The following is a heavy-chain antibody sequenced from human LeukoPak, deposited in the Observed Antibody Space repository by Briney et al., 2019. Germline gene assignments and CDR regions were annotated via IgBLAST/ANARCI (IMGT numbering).Heavy chain of an antibody. CDR2: IRYDGSNK. CDR1: GFTFSSYG. J-gene: IGHJ4*02. Sequence: GGSLRLSCAASGFTFSSYGMHWVRQAPGKGLEWVAFIRYDGSNKYYADSVKGRFTISRDNSKNTLYLQMNSLRAEDTAVYYCARDDYGSGSWSDYWGQGTLVTVSS. CDR3: ARDDYGSGSWSDY. D-gene: IGHD3-10*01. V-gene: IGHV3-30*02.